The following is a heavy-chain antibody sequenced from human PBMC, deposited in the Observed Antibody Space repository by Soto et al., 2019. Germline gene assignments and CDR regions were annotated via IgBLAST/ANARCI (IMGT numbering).Heavy chain of an antibody. CDR3: ARSCSSTSCYVSFDY. CDR2: INPDGSTT. V-gene: IGHV3-74*01. D-gene: IGHD2-2*01. J-gene: IGHJ4*02. Sequence: GGSLRLSCAASGFTFSSYWMHWVRQAPGKGLVWVSRINPDGSTTSYADSVKGRFTISRDNAKNSLYLQMNSLRAEDTAVYYCARSCSSTSCYVSFDYWGQGTLVTVSS. CDR1: GFTFSSYW.